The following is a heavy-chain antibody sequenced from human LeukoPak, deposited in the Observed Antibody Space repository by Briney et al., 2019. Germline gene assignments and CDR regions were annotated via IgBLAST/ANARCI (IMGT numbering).Heavy chain of an antibody. CDR3: ARRVDTAMAAADY. D-gene: IGHD5-18*01. CDR2: ISSSSSYI. Sequence: GGSLRLSCAASGFTFSSYSMNWVRQAPGKGMDWVSSISSSSSYIYYADSVKGRFTISRDNAKNSLYLQMNSLRAEDTAVYYCARRVDTAMAAADYWGQGTLVTVSS. CDR1: GFTFSSYS. J-gene: IGHJ4*02. V-gene: IGHV3-21*01.